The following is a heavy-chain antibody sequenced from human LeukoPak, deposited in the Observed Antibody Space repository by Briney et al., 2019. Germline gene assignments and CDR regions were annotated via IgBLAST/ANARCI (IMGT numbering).Heavy chain of an antibody. D-gene: IGHD2-2*01. Sequence: PGGSLRLSCAASGFTFSSYAMSWVRQAPGKGLEWVSAISGSGGSTYYADSVKGRFTISRDNSKNTLYLQMNSLRAEDTAVYYCAKDHCSSTSCYVGRDAFDIWGQGTMVTVSS. J-gene: IGHJ3*02. CDR2: ISGSGGST. CDR1: GFTFSSYA. V-gene: IGHV3-23*01. CDR3: AKDHCSSTSCYVGRDAFDI.